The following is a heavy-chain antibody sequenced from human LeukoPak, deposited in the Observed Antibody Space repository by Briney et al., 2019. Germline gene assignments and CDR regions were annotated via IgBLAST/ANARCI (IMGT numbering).Heavy chain of an antibody. J-gene: IGHJ3*02. CDR3: ARTTVTRQSNDAFDI. V-gene: IGHV6-1*01. CDR1: GDSVSSDTTA. D-gene: IGHD4-17*01. Sequence: SQTLSLTCAISGDSVSSDTTAWNWIRQSPSRGLEWLGRTYYRSKWYNDYAVSVKSRITINPDTSKNQFSLQLNSVTPEDTAVYYCARTTVTRQSNDAFDIWGQGTMVTVSS. CDR2: TYYRSKWYN.